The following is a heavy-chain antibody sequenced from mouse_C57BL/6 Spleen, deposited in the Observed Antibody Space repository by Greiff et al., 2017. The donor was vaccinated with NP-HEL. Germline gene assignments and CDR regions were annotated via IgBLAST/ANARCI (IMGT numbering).Heavy chain of an antibody. Sequence: VQLQQSGAELARPGASVKMSCKASGYTFTSYTMHWVKQRPGQGLEWIGYINPSSGYTKYNQKFKDKATLTADKSYSTAYMQLSSLTSEDSAVYYCARITTVVADYYAMDYWGQGTSVTVSS. CDR3: ARITTVVADYYAMDY. CDR2: INPSSGYT. D-gene: IGHD1-1*01. V-gene: IGHV1-4*01. CDR1: GYTFTSYT. J-gene: IGHJ4*01.